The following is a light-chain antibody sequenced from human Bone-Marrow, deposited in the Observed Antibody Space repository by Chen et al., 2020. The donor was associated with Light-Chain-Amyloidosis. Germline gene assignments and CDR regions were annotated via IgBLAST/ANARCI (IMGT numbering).Light chain of an antibody. V-gene: IGKV2D-29*01. CDR3: MQSKHLPYT. CDR2: EVS. Sequence: DILITQTPLSMSVTPGQPASISCKSSQTLLHKNGKTYLYWYVQKSGQPPHLLMYEVSNRFSGVPLRFSGSGSGTDFTLEISRVEAEDAGIYFCMQSKHLPYTFGPGTRLGIK. J-gene: IGKJ2*01. CDR1: QTLLHKNGKTY.